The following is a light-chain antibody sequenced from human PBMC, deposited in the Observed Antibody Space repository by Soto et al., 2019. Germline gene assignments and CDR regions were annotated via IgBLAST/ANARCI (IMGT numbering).Light chain of an antibody. J-gene: IGLJ2*01. CDR2: EAT. Sequence: QSALTQPPSASGSTGQSVTISCTGTSSDVGGYNYVSWYQQHPGKAPKLMIYEATKRPSGVPDRFSGSKSGNTASLTVAGLQAEDEADYYCSSYAGSNTVVFGGGTKVTVL. V-gene: IGLV2-8*01. CDR1: SSDVGGYNY. CDR3: SSYAGSNTVV.